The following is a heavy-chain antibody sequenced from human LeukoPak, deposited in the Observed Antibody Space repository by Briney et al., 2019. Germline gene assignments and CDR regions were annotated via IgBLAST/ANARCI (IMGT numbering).Heavy chain of an antibody. D-gene: IGHD3-22*01. CDR1: GGSIRISIYS. J-gene: IGHJ4*02. V-gene: IGHV4-39*01. CDR3: ARQSRSSSYPRYFDY. Sequence: ASKPLSLTSTVSGGSIRISIYSWGWIRHPPGKGLGGMGSIYYSGSTYYNPSLKSRVTISVDTSKNQFSLKLSSVTAADTAVYYCARQSRSSSYPRYFDYWGQGTLVTVSS. CDR2: IYYSGST.